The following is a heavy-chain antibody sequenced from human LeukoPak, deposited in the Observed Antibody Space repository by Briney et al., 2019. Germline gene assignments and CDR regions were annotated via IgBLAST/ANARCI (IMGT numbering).Heavy chain of an antibody. V-gene: IGHV3-11*06. J-gene: IGHJ4*02. Sequence: PGGSLRLSCAASGFTFSDYYMSWIRQAPGKGLEWVSYMSRSSKYTNYADSVKGRFTISRDNSENTLYLQMNSLRAEDTAVYYCARALDYGRTGGFDYWGQGTLVTVSS. CDR3: ARALDYGRTGGFDY. CDR1: GFTFSDYY. D-gene: IGHD4-17*01. CDR2: MSRSSKYT.